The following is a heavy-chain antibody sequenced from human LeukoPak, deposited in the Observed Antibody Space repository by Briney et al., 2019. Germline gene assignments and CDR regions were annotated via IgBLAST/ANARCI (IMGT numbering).Heavy chain of an antibody. CDR1: GGSFSGYY. CDR2: INHSGST. V-gene: IGHV4-34*01. CDR3: ARRSSGWYTVDY. D-gene: IGHD6-19*01. J-gene: IGHJ4*02. Sequence: SSETLSLTCAVYGGSFSGYYWSWIRQPPGKGLEWIREINHSGSTNYNPSLKSRVTISVDTSKNQFSLKLSSVTAADTAVYYCARRSSGWYTVDYWGQGTLVTVSS.